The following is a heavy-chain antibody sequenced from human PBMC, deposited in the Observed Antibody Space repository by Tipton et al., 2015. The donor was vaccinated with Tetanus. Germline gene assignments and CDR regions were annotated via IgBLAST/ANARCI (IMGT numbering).Heavy chain of an antibody. J-gene: IGHJ5*02. CDR3: ARGTPPGGSYLSWFDP. V-gene: IGHV4-61*01. CDR2: IYYSGRT. D-gene: IGHD1-26*01. CDR1: GGSVSSGSYY. Sequence: TLSLTCTVSGGSVSSGSYYWSWIRQPPGKGLEWIGYIYYSGRTNYNPSLKSRVTISVDTSKNQFSLKLSSVTAADTAVNYCARGTPPGGSYLSWFDPWGQGTLVPVSS.